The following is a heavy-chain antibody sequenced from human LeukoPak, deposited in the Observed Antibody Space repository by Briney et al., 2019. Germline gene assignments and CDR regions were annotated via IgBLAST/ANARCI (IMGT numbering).Heavy chain of an antibody. D-gene: IGHD6-19*01. CDR2: IYYSGST. Sequence: SETLSLTCTVSGGSVSSGSYYWSWIRQPPGKGLEWIGYIYYSGSTNYNPSLKSRVTISVDTSKNQFSLKLSSVTAADTAVYYCARGYSSGWGLYWYFDLWGRGTLVTVS. J-gene: IGHJ2*01. CDR3: ARGYSSGWGLYWYFDL. V-gene: IGHV4-61*01. CDR1: GGSVSSGSYY.